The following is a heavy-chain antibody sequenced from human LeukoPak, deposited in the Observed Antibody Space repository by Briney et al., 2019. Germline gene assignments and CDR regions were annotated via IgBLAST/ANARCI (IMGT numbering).Heavy chain of an antibody. D-gene: IGHD1-26*01. Sequence: ASVKVSCKASGYSFSGYYMHWVRQAPGQGLEWMGWMNPNSGNTGYAQKFQGRVTMTRNTSISTAYMELSSLRSEDTAVYYCARGPRYSGSYGYWGQGTLVTVSS. CDR3: ARGPRYSGSYGY. CDR2: MNPNSGNT. CDR1: GYSFSGYY. J-gene: IGHJ4*02. V-gene: IGHV1-8*02.